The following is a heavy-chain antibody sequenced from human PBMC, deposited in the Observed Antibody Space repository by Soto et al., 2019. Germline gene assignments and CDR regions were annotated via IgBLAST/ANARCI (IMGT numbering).Heavy chain of an antibody. Sequence: QVQLVQSGAEVKKPGASVKVSCKASGYTFTSYGISWVRQAPGQGLEWMGWISAYNGNTNYAQKLQGRVTMTTDTSTRTAYMELRRLRSDDTAAYYSTRKSGVAALDPRGQGTLVTASS. CDR3: TRKSGVAALDP. CDR2: ISAYNGNT. J-gene: IGHJ5*02. D-gene: IGHD6-19*01. V-gene: IGHV1-18*01. CDR1: GYTFTSYG.